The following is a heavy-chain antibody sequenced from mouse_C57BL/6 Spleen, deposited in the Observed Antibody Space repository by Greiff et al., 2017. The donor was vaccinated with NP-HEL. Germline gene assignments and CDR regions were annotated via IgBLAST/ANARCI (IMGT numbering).Heavy chain of an antibody. J-gene: IGHJ2*01. Sequence: QVQLQQSGAELVRPGASVTLSCKASGYTFPAYEMHWVKQTPVHGLEWIGAIDPETGGTAYNQKFKGKAILTADKSSSTAYMELRSLTSEDSAVYYCTRLPHYFDYWGKGTTLTVSS. D-gene: IGHD5-5*01. V-gene: IGHV1-15*01. CDR2: IDPETGGT. CDR1: GYTFPAYE. CDR3: TRLPHYFDY.